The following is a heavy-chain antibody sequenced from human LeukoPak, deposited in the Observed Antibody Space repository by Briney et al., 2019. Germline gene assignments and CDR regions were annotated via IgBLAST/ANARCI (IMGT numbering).Heavy chain of an antibody. CDR3: ARASIRGYSYGYDGWFDP. V-gene: IGHV1-69*13. J-gene: IGHJ5*02. Sequence: SVKVSCKASGGTFSSYAISWVRQAPGQGLEWMGGIIPIFGTANYAQKFQGRVMITADESTSTAYMELRSLRSDDTAVYYCARASIRGYSYGYDGWFDPWGQGTLVTVSS. CDR2: IIPIFGTA. CDR1: GGTFSSYA. D-gene: IGHD5-18*01.